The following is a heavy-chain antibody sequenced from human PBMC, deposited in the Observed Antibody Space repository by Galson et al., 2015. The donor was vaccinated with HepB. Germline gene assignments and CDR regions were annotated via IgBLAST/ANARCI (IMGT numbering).Heavy chain of an antibody. CDR2: INWNGGST. J-gene: IGHJ4*02. D-gene: IGHD3-9*01. Sequence: SLRLSCAASGFTFDDYGMSWVRHAPGKGLEWVSGINWNGGSTGYADSVKGRFTISRDNAKNSLYLQMNSLRAEDTALYYCARGPTGSYDISTGYYDYWGQGTLVTVSS. V-gene: IGHV3-20*04. CDR3: ARGPTGSYDISTGYYDY. CDR1: GFTFDDYG.